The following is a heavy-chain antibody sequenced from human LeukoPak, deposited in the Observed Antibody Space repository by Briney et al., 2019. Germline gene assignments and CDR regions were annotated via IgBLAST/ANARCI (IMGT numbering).Heavy chain of an antibody. CDR3: TTDAPYYYGSGTKTDAFDL. CDR1: GFTFSDAW. J-gene: IGHJ3*01. V-gene: IGHV3-15*01. CDR2: IKSKTDGGTT. D-gene: IGHD3-10*01. Sequence: GGSQRLSCAASGFTFSDAWMYWVRQPPGKGLEWVGRIKSKTDGGTTDYAAPVKGRFTISRDDSKNTLYLQMNSLKTEDTAVYYCTTDAPYYYGSGTKTDAFDLWGQGTMVTASS.